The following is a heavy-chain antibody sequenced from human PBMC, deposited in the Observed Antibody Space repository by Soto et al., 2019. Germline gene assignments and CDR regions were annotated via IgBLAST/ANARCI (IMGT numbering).Heavy chain of an antibody. CDR3: AKDRGYYIWGSYRPQSDFDY. Sequence: EVQLLESGGGLVQPGGSLRLSCAASGFTFSSYAMSWVRQAPGKGLEWVSVISGSGGSTYYADSAKGRFTISRDNAKNTLYLQMNSLRAEDTAVYYCAKDRGYYIWGSYRPQSDFDYWGQGTLVTVSS. CDR2: ISGSGGST. V-gene: IGHV3-23*01. J-gene: IGHJ4*02. D-gene: IGHD3-16*02. CDR1: GFTFSSYA.